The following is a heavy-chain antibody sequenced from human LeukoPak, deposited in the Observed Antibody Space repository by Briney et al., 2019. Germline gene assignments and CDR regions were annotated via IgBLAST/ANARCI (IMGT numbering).Heavy chain of an antibody. CDR2: ISAYNGNT. CDR1: GYTFSDYF. J-gene: IGHJ4*02. V-gene: IGHV1-18*04. D-gene: IGHD3-9*01. Sequence: GASVKVSCKASGYTFSDYFIHWVRQAPGQGLEWMGWISAYNGNTNYAQKLQGRVTMTTDTSTSTAYMDLRSLRFDDTAVYYCARSYYDILTGPDYWGQGPWSPSPQ. CDR3: ARSYYDILTGPDY.